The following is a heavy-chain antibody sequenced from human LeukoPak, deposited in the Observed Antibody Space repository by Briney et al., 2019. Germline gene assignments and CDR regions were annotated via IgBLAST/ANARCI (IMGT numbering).Heavy chain of an antibody. Sequence: GGSLRLSCAASGFTFSSYWMSWVRQAPGKGLEWVANIKKDGSEKYYVDSVKGRFTISRDNAKNSLYLQMNSLRAEDTAVYCCARWAIAAAGTIAYWGQGTLVTVSS. J-gene: IGHJ4*02. V-gene: IGHV3-7*01. CDR2: IKKDGSEK. D-gene: IGHD6-13*01. CDR1: GFTFSSYW. CDR3: ARWAIAAAGTIAY.